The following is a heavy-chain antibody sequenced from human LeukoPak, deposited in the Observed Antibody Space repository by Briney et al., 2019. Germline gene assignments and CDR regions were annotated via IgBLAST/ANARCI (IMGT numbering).Heavy chain of an antibody. J-gene: IGHJ6*02. CDR2: IIPIFGTA. CDR1: GGTFSSYA. Sequence: SVKVSCKASGGTFSSYAISWVRQAPGQGLEWMGGIIPIFGTANYAQKFQGRVTMTRDTSINTAYLELSSLRSEDTAMYYCARDRGVYGVVQGVYYYGMDVWGQGTTVTVS. CDR3: ARDRGVYGVVQGVYYYGMDV. D-gene: IGHD3-3*01. V-gene: IGHV1-69*05.